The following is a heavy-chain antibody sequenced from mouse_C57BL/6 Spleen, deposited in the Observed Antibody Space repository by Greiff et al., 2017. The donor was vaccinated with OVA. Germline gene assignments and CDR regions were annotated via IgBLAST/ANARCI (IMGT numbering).Heavy chain of an antibody. CDR3: ARETTVVATGAMDD. D-gene: IGHD1-1*01. CDR2: IDPSDSYT. CDR1: GYTFTSYW. V-gene: IGHV1-69*01. J-gene: IGHJ4*01. Sequence: VQLQQPGAELVMPGASVKLSCKASGYTFTSYWMHWVKQRPGQGLEWIGEIDPSDSYTNYNQKFKGKSTLTVDKSSSTAYMQLSSLTSEDSAVYYCARETTVVATGAMDDWGQGTSVTVSS.